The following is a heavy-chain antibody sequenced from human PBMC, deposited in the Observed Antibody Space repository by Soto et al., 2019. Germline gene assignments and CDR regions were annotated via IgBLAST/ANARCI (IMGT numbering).Heavy chain of an antibody. Sequence: EVQLLESGGASVQLGGSVRLSCVVSGFAFSRYGMNWVRRAPGKGLEWVAHISGSGYSINYAESVKGRFTISRDNSKGTLYLQMNSLTVEDTALYYCSRFGPGADYWGQGTLVTVSS. CDR2: ISGSGYSI. V-gene: IGHV3-23*01. CDR1: GFAFSRYG. J-gene: IGHJ4*02. D-gene: IGHD3-3*01. CDR3: SRFGPGADY.